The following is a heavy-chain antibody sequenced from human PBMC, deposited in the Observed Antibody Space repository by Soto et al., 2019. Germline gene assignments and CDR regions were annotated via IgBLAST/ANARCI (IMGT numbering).Heavy chain of an antibody. CDR2: TYYRSKWYN. Sequence: QSQTLSLTCAISGDSVSSNSAAWNWIRQSPSRGLEWLGRTYYRSKWYNDYAVSVKSRITINPDTSKNQFSLQLNSVTPEDTAVYYCAREPGICSGGSCYSPVDYWGQGTLVTVSS. CDR3: AREPGICSGGSCYSPVDY. V-gene: IGHV6-1*01. CDR1: GDSVSSNSAA. D-gene: IGHD2-15*01. J-gene: IGHJ4*02.